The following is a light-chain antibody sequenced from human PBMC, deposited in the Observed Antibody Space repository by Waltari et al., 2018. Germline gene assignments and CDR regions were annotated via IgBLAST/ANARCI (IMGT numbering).Light chain of an antibody. CDR1: QGVSSD. J-gene: IGKJ1*01. CDR2: AAS. CDR3: QQYNNWPLT. V-gene: IGKV3-15*01. Sequence: EMVMTQSPATLSVSPGERATLSCRPSQGVSSDLAWYQQKSGQAPRLLIYAASNRATGIPARFNGGGSGTEFTLTISSLQSGDSAVYYCQQYNNWPLTFGQGTKVEIK.